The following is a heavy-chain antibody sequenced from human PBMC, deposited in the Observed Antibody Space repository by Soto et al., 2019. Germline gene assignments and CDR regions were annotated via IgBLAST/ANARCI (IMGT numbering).Heavy chain of an antibody. CDR1: GFTFSSYA. D-gene: IGHD5-18*01. CDR3: AKQVDTAMGHFDY. J-gene: IGHJ4*02. V-gene: IGHV3-30-3*01. CDR2: ISYDGSNK. Sequence: GGSLRLSCAASGFTFSSYAMHWVRQAPGKGLEWVAVISYDGSNKYYADSVKGRFTISRDNSKNTLYLQMNSLRAEDTAVYYCAKQVDTAMGHFDYWGQGTLVTVSS.